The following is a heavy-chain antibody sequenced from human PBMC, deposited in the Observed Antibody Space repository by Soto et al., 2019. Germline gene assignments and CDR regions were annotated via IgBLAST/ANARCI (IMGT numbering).Heavy chain of an antibody. V-gene: IGHV1-69*06. D-gene: IGHD3-3*01. CDR2: IIPIFGTA. CDR1: GGTFSSYA. CDR3: ARAQLGRFLEWLFGFDC. Sequence: SVKVSCKASGGTFSSYAISWVRQAPGQGLEWMGGIIPIFGTANYAQKFQGRVTITADKSTSTAYMELSSLRSEDTAVYYCARAQLGRFLEWLFGFDCWGQGTLVTVSS. J-gene: IGHJ4*02.